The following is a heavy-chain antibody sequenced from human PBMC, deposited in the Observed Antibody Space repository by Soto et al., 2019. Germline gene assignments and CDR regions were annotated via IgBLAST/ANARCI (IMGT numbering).Heavy chain of an antibody. V-gene: IGHV3-33*01. CDR3: AREDGYESVRDYYYYGLDV. Sequence: QVQLVESGGGVVQPGRSLRLSCVASGFTFTTYGMHWVRQSPGKGLEWVASMWYDGSSQYYAYSVKGRFTISIDTSKNIVYLQMNSLRADDTAVYYCAREDGYESVRDYYYYGLDVWGQGTTVTVSS. J-gene: IGHJ6*02. CDR2: MWYDGSSQ. D-gene: IGHD2-21*01. CDR1: GFTFTTYG.